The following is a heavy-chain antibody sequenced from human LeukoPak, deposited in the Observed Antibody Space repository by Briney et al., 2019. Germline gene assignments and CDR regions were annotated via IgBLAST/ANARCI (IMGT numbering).Heavy chain of an antibody. CDR2: IIPIFGTA. Sequence: ASVKVSCKASGGTFSSYAISWVRQAPGQGLEWMGGIIPIFGTANYAQKFQGRVTITTDESTSTAYMELSSLRSEDTAVYYCARVPVVRIAVAKRDWFDPWGQGTLVTVSS. D-gene: IGHD6-19*01. V-gene: IGHV1-69*05. CDR1: GGTFSSYA. CDR3: ARVPVVRIAVAKRDWFDP. J-gene: IGHJ5*02.